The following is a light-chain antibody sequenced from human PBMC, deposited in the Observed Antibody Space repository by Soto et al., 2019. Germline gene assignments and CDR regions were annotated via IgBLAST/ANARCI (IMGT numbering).Light chain of an antibody. J-gene: IGKJ5*01. CDR2: DAS. CDR1: QNVYVY. Sequence: EIVLTQSPATLSLSPGERATLSCRASQNVYVYIAWYQQKPGQAPRLLIFDASKTAAGIPARFSGSGSGTDFTLTISSLEPEDFAVYYCQQHKNWPRVFGQGTRL. CDR3: QQHKNWPRV. V-gene: IGKV3-11*01.